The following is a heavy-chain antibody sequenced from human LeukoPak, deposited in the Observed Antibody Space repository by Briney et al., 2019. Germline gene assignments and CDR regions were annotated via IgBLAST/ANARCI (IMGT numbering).Heavy chain of an antibody. D-gene: IGHD3-3*01. V-gene: IGHV1-18*01. Sequence: ASVKVSCKASGYTFTSYGISWVRQAPGQGLEWMGWISAYNGNTNYAQKLQGRVTMTTDTSTSTAYMELRSLRSDDTAVYYCARRRAYYDFWSGYYYFDYWGQGTLVTVSS. J-gene: IGHJ4*02. CDR1: GYTFTSYG. CDR2: ISAYNGNT. CDR3: ARRRAYYDFWSGYYYFDY.